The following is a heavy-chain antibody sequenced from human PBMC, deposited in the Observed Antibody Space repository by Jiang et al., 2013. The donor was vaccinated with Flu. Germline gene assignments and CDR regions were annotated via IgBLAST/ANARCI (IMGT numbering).Heavy chain of an antibody. J-gene: IGHJ5*02. CDR3: ARGFSSSNNWFDP. CDR2: IYTNGNT. D-gene: IGHD3-10*01. V-gene: IGHV4-4*07. Sequence: LLKPSETLSLTCVVSGDSIYGDYWSWIRQPAGKGLEYIGRIYTNGNTVLNPSLNSRLTMSVDTSKNQFSLKLSSVTAADTAVYYCARGFSSSNNWFDPWGQGILVTVSS. CDR1: GDSIYGDY.